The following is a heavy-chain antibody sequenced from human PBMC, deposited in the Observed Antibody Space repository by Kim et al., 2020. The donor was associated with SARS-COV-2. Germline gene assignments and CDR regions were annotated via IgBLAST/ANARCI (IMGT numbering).Heavy chain of an antibody. CDR1: GGSISSYY. D-gene: IGHD2-15*01. Sequence: SETLSLTCTVSGGSISSYYWSWIRQPPGKGLEWIGYIYYSGSTNYNPSLKSRVTISVDTSKNQFSLKLSSVTAADTAVYYCARRDGYCSGGSCHNWFDPWGQGTLVTVSS. CDR2: IYYSGST. CDR3: ARRDGYCSGGSCHNWFDP. J-gene: IGHJ5*02. V-gene: IGHV4-59*08.